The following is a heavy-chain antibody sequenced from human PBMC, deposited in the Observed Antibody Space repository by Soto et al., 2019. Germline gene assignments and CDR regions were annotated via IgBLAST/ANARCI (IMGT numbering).Heavy chain of an antibody. D-gene: IGHD4-17*01. Sequence: LGESLKISCKVSGDSFNSNWIAWVRQRPGRGLEWMGIIYPIDSDTRYSPSFQGQVTISVDRSVNSAFLQWRSLKASDTATYYCARRSAVTTFYFYGMDVWGQGTTVTVS. CDR3: ARRSAVTTFYFYGMDV. CDR2: IYPIDSDT. V-gene: IGHV5-51*01. J-gene: IGHJ6*02. CDR1: GDSFNSNW.